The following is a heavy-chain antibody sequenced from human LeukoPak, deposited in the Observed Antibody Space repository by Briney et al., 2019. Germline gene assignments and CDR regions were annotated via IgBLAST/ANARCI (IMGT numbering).Heavy chain of an antibody. CDR1: GFTFNSYA. Sequence: GGSLRLSCAASGFTFNSYAMHWVRQAPGKGLEWVAVISYGGSNKYYADSVKGRFTISRDNSKNTLYLQMNSLRAEDTAVYYCAKDGLSLWFGELFDDAFDIWGQGTMVTVSS. CDR2: ISYGGSNK. J-gene: IGHJ3*02. V-gene: IGHV3-30-3*01. CDR3: AKDGLSLWFGELFDDAFDI. D-gene: IGHD3-10*01.